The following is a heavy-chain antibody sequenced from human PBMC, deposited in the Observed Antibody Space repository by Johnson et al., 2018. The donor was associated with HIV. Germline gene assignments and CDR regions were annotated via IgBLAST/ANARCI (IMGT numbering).Heavy chain of an antibody. D-gene: IGHD3-9*01. CDR1: GFRIDDYS. CDR3: AKGDLTGWFFDI. Sequence: VQLVESGGGVVQPGRSLRLSCAASGFRIDDYSMHWVRQVPGKGLEWVSRISWNRDRTDYADSVKGRFTISRDKAKNSLYLQMSSLRPEDTALYYCAKGDLTGWFFDIWGQGTMVTVSS. J-gene: IGHJ3*02. V-gene: IGHV3-9*01. CDR2: ISWNRDRT.